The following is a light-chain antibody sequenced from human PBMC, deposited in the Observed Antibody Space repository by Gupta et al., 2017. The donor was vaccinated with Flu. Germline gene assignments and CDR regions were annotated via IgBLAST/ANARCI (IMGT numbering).Light chain of an antibody. J-gene: IGLJ2*01. CDR1: SRDIGGYTF. Sequence: HSALTQAAYVSVPREQSTPISCTGTSRDIGGYTFVSWYQQHPGKAPKLLIFEVSNRPTGVSAHFSGSKSGDTASLTISGLQAEDEADYYCSSYTSTNTLVLFGGGTQLTVL. V-gene: IGLV2-14*01. CDR3: SSYTSTNTLVL. CDR2: EVS.